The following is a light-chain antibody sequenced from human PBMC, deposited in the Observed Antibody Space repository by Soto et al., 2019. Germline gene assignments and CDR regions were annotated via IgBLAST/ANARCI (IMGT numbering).Light chain of an antibody. Sequence: DIQMTQSPSTLSASVGDRVTLTCRASQSISGWLAWYQQQPGKDAKLLMIDASTRATVIPPRFSGGGYGTDFSLTIRSLGREDIAIHNCQQRANCLLTTLGQGT. CDR1: QSISGW. J-gene: IGKJ2*01. CDR2: DAS. V-gene: IGKV1-5*01. CDR3: QQRANCLLTT.